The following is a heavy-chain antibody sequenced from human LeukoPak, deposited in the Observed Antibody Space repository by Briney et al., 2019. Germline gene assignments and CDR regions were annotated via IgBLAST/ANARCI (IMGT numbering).Heavy chain of an antibody. D-gene: IGHD3-22*01. CDR1: GGSISSYY. CDR3: ARAEFHYDSSGYYERWYFDL. V-gene: IGHV4-4*07. CDR2: IYTSGNT. J-gene: IGHJ2*01. Sequence: KPSETLSLTCTVSGGSISSYYWSWIRQPAGKGLEWIGRIYTSGNTNYNPSLKSRVTMSVDTSKNQFSLKLSSVTAADTAVYYCARAEFHYDSSGYYERWYFDLWGRGTLVTVSS.